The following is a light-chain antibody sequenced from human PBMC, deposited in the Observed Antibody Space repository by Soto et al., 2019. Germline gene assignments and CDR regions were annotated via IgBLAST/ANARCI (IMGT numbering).Light chain of an antibody. CDR3: QQTYSTPFT. V-gene: IGKV1-39*01. CDR2: AAS. J-gene: IGKJ3*01. Sequence: DIQMTQSPSTLSASVGDRVTITCRASQSISSWLAWYHQKPGKAPKLLIYAASNLQSGVPSRFSGSGSGTDFTLTISNLQPEDFATYYCQQTYSTPFTFGPGTKVYI. CDR1: QSISSW.